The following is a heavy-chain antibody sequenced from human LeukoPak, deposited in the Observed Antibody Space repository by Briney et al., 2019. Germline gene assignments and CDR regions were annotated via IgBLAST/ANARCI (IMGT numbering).Heavy chain of an antibody. CDR3: ARGAYCSGGSCSDY. V-gene: IGHV4-59*12. CDR2: IYYSGST. D-gene: IGHD2-15*01. Sequence: SETLSLTCTVSGGSISSYYWSWIRQPPGKGLEWIGYIYYSGSTNYNPSLKSRVTISVDTSKNQFSLKLSSVTAADTAVYYCARGAYCSGGSCSDYWGQGTLVTVSS. CDR1: GGSISSYY. J-gene: IGHJ4*02.